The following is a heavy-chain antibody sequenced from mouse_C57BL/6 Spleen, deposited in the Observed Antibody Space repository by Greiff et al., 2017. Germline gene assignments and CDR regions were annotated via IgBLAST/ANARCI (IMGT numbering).Heavy chain of an antibody. CDR3: AREDYYGSRRYFDY. CDR1: GFTFSDYY. D-gene: IGHD1-1*01. V-gene: IGHV5-16*01. J-gene: IGHJ2*01. CDR2: INYDGSST. Sequence: EVHLVESEGGLVQPGSSMKLSCTASGFTFSDYYMAWVRQVPEKGLEWVANINYDGSSTYYLDSLKSRFIISRDNAKNILYLQMSSLKSEDTATYYCAREDYYGSRRYFDYWGQGTTLTVSS.